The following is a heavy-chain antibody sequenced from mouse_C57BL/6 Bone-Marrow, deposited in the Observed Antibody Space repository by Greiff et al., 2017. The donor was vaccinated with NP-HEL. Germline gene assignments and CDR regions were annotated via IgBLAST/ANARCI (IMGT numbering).Heavy chain of an antibody. Sequence: QVQLQQPGAELVRPGTSVKLSCKASGYTFTSYWVHWVKQRPGQGLEWIGVIDPSDSYTNYNQKFKGKATLTVDTSSSTAYMQLSSLTSEDSAVYYCARPRYYYGSSYPFAYWGQGTLVTVSA. D-gene: IGHD1-1*01. CDR1: GYTFTSYW. CDR2: IDPSDSYT. J-gene: IGHJ3*01. V-gene: IGHV1-59*01. CDR3: ARPRYYYGSSYPFAY.